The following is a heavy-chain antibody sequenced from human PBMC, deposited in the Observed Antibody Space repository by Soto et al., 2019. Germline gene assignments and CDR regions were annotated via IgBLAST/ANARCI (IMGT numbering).Heavy chain of an antibody. J-gene: IGHJ6*02. CDR3: ARDRDYCGGDCYRPHYYYGMDG. V-gene: IGHV1-18*04. CDR1: GYTFTSYG. Sequence: QVQLVQSGAEVKKPGASVKVSCKASGYTFTSYGISWVRQAQGQGLEWMGWISAYKGITNYAQKLQARVTMTTDTSTSTAYMELRSLRSDDTAVYYCARDRDYCGGDCYRPHYYYGMDGWGQGTTVTVSS. D-gene: IGHD2-21*02. CDR2: ISAYKGIT.